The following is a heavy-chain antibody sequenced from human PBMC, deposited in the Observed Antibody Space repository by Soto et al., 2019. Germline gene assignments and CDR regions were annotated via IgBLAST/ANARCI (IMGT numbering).Heavy chain of an antibody. J-gene: IGHJ4*02. Sequence: EVQLVESGGGLVQSGGSLRLSCEASGFSFITYWMSWVRQAPGKGLEWLASIKEDGSEKQYVDSVKGRFTISRDNAKNSLSLQMNSLSEEDTAVYYCVRAISGSFALWGQGTLVIVSS. CDR1: GFSFITYW. CDR3: VRAISGSFAL. CDR2: IKEDGSEK. D-gene: IGHD3-9*01. V-gene: IGHV3-7*04.